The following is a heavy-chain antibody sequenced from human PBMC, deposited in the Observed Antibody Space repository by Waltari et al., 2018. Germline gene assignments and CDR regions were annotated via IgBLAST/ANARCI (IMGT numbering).Heavy chain of an antibody. J-gene: IGHJ5*02. CDR2: VNDDWTTT. CDR1: FCPHV. D-gene: IGHD2-21*01. Sequence: FCPHVVQWLRKTLEWVLVRVSGVNDDWTTTRFARVVKGRFTIMRQNARNEVFVQMDSLRAEDTAVYFCGALEAVASWGQGTLVTVSS. V-gene: IGHV3-74*01. CDR3: GALEAVAS.